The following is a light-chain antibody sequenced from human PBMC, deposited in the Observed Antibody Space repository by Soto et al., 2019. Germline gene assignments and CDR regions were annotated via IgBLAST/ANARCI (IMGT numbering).Light chain of an antibody. CDR3: QSYDSSLSGWV. V-gene: IGLV1-40*01. CDR1: SSNIGAGYD. Sequence: QPVLTQPPSVSGAPGQRVTISCTGSSSNIGAGYDVHWYQHLPGTAPKLLIYGNSNRPSGVPDRFSGSKSGTSASLAITGLQAVDEADYYCQSYDSSLSGWVFGGGTKLTVL. CDR2: GNS. J-gene: IGLJ3*02.